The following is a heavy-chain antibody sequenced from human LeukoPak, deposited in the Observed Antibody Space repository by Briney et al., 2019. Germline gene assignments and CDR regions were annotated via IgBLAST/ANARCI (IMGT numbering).Heavy chain of an antibody. CDR2: IYTSGST. J-gene: IGHJ3*02. D-gene: IGHD5-24*01. CDR1: GGSISSGSYY. CDR3: AREGDGYNWRDAFDI. V-gene: IGHV4-61*02. Sequence: SETLSLTCTVSGGSISSGSYYWSWIRQPAGKGLEWIGRIYTSGSTNYNPSLKSRVTISVDTSKNQFSLKLSSVTAADTAVYYCAREGDGYNWRDAFDIWGQGTMVTVSS.